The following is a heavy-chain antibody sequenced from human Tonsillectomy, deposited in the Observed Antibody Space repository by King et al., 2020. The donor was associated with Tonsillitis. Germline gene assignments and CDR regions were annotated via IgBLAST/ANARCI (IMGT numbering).Heavy chain of an antibody. CDR2: INHSGST. D-gene: IGHD3-10*01. CDR1: GVSFSSYY. CDR3: ATPPYYYGTGDY. V-gene: IGHV4-34*01. J-gene: IGHJ4*01. Sequence: HVQLQQWGAGLLKPSETLSLTCTVYGVSFSSYYWSWIRQSPGKGLEWIGEINHSGSTNYNPSLKSRVTISVDTSKKQLSLKLSSVTAADTAVYYCATPPYYYGTGDYWGHGTLVTVSS.